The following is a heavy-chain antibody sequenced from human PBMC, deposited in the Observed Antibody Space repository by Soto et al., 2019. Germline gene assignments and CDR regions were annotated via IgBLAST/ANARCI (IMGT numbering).Heavy chain of an antibody. CDR3: AKEGSDGPYFDD. Sequence: EVQVLESGGGLVQPGGSLRLSCAASGFTFSTYAMSWVRQAPGKGLEWVSAISTSGAKTYYADSVKGRFTISRDTYKNTLFLQMNSLRAEDTAVYSCAKEGSDGPYFDDWGQGTLVTVSS. CDR2: ISTSGAKT. V-gene: IGHV3-23*01. D-gene: IGHD6-25*01. J-gene: IGHJ4*02. CDR1: GFTFSTYA.